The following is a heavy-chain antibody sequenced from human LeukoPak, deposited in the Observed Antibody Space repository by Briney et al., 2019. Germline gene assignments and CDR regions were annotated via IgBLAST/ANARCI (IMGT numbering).Heavy chain of an antibody. J-gene: IGHJ4*02. CDR1: GFSFNSYW. Sequence: GGSLRLSCAASGFSFNSYWMSWVRQAPGKGLEWVANIKQDGSEKYYVDSVRGRFTISRDNAKNSLYLQMNGLRAEDAAIYYCASAREWQVQNAPFDYWGQGTLVTVSS. CDR2: IKQDGSEK. CDR3: ASAREWQVQNAPFDY. V-gene: IGHV3-7*01. D-gene: IGHD6-19*01.